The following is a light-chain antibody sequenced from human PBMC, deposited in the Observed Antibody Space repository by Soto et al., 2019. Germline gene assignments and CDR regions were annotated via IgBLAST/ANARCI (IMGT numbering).Light chain of an antibody. CDR1: QSISSW. CDR2: EAS. Sequence: DIQMTQSPSTLSASVGDRVTITCRACQSISSWLAWYQQKPGKAPKLLIYEASSSEIGVPPRFSGSGFGTEFTLTISSLQPDDFATYYCQYYKEYSTFGQGTRLEI. V-gene: IGKV1-5*03. CDR3: QYYKEYST. J-gene: IGKJ1*01.